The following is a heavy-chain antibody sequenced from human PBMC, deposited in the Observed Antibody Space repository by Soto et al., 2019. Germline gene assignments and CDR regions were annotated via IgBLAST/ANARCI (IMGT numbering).Heavy chain of an antibody. Sequence: ASVKVSCKASGYTFTSYGISWVRQAPGQGLEWMGWISAYNGNTNYAQKLQGRVTMTTDTPTSTAYMELRSLRSDDTAVYYCASYQGYCSSTSCPIKPRPHYYGMDVWGQGTTVTVSS. V-gene: IGHV1-18*01. CDR1: GYTFTSYG. D-gene: IGHD2-2*01. J-gene: IGHJ6*02. CDR2: ISAYNGNT. CDR3: ASYQGYCSSTSCPIKPRPHYYGMDV.